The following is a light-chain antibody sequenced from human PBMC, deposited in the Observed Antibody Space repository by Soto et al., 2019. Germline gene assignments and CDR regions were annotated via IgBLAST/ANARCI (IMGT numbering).Light chain of an antibody. J-gene: IGKJ1*01. CDR2: DAS. CDR3: QQRSNWPRT. Sequence: EIVLTQSPATLSLSPGERATLSCRASQSVSSYLACYQQKPGQAPRLLIYDASNRATGIPARFSGSGSGTDFPLTISSLEPEDFAVYYCQQRSNWPRTFGQGTNVDIK. V-gene: IGKV3-11*01. CDR1: QSVSSY.